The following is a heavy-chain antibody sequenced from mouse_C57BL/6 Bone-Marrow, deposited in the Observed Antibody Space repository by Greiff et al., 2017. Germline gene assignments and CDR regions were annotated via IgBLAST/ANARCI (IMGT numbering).Heavy chain of an antibody. Sequence: QVQLQQSGAELARPGASVKLSCKASGYTFTSYGISWVKQRTGQGLEWIGEIYPRSGNTYYNEKFKGKATLTADKSSSTAYMELRSLTSEDSAVYFCAREMVLRLYFDYWGQGTTLTVSS. CDR1: GYTFTSYG. CDR3: AREMVLRLYFDY. D-gene: IGHD1-2*01. V-gene: IGHV1-81*01. CDR2: IYPRSGNT. J-gene: IGHJ2*01.